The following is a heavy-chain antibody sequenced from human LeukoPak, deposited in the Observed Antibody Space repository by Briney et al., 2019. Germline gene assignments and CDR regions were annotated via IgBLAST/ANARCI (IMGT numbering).Heavy chain of an antibody. J-gene: IGHJ4*02. V-gene: IGHV3-23*01. CDR1: GFTFSSYS. Sequence: GGSLRLSCAASGFTFSSYSMNWVRQAPGKGLEWVSAISGSGGSTYYADSVKGRFTISRDNSKNTLYLQMNSLRAEDTAVYYCAKDYYDSSGYYQGWDYWGQGTLVTVSS. CDR3: AKDYYDSSGYYQGWDY. D-gene: IGHD3-22*01. CDR2: ISGSGGST.